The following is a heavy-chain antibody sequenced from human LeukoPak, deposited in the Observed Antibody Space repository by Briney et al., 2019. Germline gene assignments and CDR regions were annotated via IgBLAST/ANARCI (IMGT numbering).Heavy chain of an antibody. Sequence: GGSLRLSCAASGFIFSSYDMHWVRQTTGKGLEWVSAIGTAGDSYYPGSVRGRFTIFRENAKNSLYLQMNSLRAGDTAVYYCARDSSGSSFDPWGQGTLATVSS. D-gene: IGHD6-19*01. J-gene: IGHJ5*02. CDR1: GFIFSSYD. CDR2: IGTAGDS. V-gene: IGHV3-13*04. CDR3: ARDSSGSSFDP.